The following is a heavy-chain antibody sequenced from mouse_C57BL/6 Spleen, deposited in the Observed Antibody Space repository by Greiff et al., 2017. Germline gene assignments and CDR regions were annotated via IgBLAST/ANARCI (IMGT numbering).Heavy chain of an antibody. J-gene: IGHJ4*01. CDR2: IRNKANGYTT. Sequence: DVKLVASGGGLVQPGGSLSLSCAASGFTFTDYYMSWVRQPPGKALEWLGFIRNKANGYTTEYSASVKGRFTISRDNSQSILYLQMNALRAEDSATYYCARSHYYGSSYQYYYAMDYGGQGTSVTVSS. D-gene: IGHD1-1*01. CDR3: ARSHYYGSSYQYYYAMDY. V-gene: IGHV7-3*01. CDR1: GFTFTDYY.